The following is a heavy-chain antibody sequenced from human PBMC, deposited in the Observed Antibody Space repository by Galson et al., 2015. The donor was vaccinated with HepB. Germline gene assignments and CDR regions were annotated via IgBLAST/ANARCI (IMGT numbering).Heavy chain of an antibody. J-gene: IGHJ4*02. CDR3: ARPSANTAMVVVD. D-gene: IGHD5-18*01. Sequence: SLRLSCAASGFTFSTYSMSWVRQAPGKGLEWVSYISSSSSTIYYADSVKGRFTISRDNAKNSLYLQMNSLRAEDTAVYYCARPSANTAMVVVDWGQGTLVTVSS. CDR1: GFTFSTYS. V-gene: IGHV3-48*01. CDR2: ISSSSSTI.